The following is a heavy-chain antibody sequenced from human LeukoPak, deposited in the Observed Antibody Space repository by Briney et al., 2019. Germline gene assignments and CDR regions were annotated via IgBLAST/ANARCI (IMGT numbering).Heavy chain of an antibody. CDR1: GGTFSSYA. Sequence: ASVKVSCKASGGTFSSYAISWVRQAPGQGLEWMGRIIPILGIANYARKFQGRVTITADKSTSTAYMELSSLRSEDTAVYYCARDWSSSSWEEDFDYWGQGTLVTVSS. CDR3: ARDWSSSSWEEDFDY. J-gene: IGHJ4*02. V-gene: IGHV1-69*04. D-gene: IGHD6-13*01. CDR2: IIPILGIA.